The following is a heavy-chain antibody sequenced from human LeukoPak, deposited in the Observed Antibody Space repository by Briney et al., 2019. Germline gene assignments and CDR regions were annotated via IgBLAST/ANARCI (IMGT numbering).Heavy chain of an antibody. Sequence: SETLSLTCTVSGGSISSYYWSWIRQPPGKELEWIGYIYYSGSTNYNPSLKSRVTISVDTSKNQFSLKLSSVTAADTAVYYCARDRPVGYWGQGTLVTVSS. CDR2: IYYSGST. J-gene: IGHJ4*02. CDR3: ARDRPVGY. CDR1: GGSISSYY. V-gene: IGHV4-59*01.